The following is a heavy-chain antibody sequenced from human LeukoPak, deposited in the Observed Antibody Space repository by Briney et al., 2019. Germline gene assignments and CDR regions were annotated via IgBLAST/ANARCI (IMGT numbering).Heavy chain of an antibody. CDR3: ARHPYSRSCISNMCYRWFDP. CDR1: GYSFTNYW. CDR2: IYPGDSQT. V-gene: IGHV5-51*01. D-gene: IGHD2-2*02. Sequence: HGESLKISCKGSGYSFTNYWIGWVRQMPGRGLEWMGIIYPGDSQTRYNPSFQGQVTISADKSISTAYLQWSSLKASDTAMYYCARHPYSRSCISNMCYRWFDPWGQGTLVTVSS. J-gene: IGHJ5*02.